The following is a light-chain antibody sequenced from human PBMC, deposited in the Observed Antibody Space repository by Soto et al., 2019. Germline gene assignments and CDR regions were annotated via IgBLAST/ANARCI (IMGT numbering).Light chain of an antibody. V-gene: IGKV3-20*01. CDR1: QSVSSSY. Sequence: EIVLTQSPGTLSLSPGERATLSCRASQSVSSSYLAWYQQKPGQAPRLLLYGASLTATGIPDRFSGSGSGKGFTLTSSRLQSEDFAVNYWLQCGSSPRTFGEGTKVEIK. J-gene: IGKJ1*01. CDR3: LQCGSSPRT. CDR2: GAS.